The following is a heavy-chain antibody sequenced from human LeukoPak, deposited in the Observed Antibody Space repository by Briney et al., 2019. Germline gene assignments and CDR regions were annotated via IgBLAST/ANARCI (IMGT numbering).Heavy chain of an antibody. Sequence: GASVKVSCKTSGGTFSSYAISWVRQAPGPGLEWLGGIIPIFGTANYALKFQDRVTITANKSTSTAYMYLSSLRSDDAAVYYCASAHTTTVAAFDSWGQGTLVTVSS. D-gene: IGHD6-19*01. CDR3: ASAHTTTVAAFDS. CDR1: GGTFSSYA. CDR2: IIPIFGTA. J-gene: IGHJ4*02. V-gene: IGHV1-69*06.